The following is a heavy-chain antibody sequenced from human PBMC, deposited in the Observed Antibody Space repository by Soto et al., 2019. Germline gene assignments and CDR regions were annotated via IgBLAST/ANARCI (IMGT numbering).Heavy chain of an antibody. CDR1: GFTVSSNY. CDR2: IYSGGST. Sequence: PGGSLRLSCAASGFTVSSNYMSWVRQAPGKGLEWVSVIYSGGSTYYADSVKGRFTISRDNSKNTLYLQMNSLRAEDTAVYYCARVAHDYGDNPFDYWGQGTLVTVSS. J-gene: IGHJ4*02. V-gene: IGHV3-53*01. D-gene: IGHD4-17*01. CDR3: ARVAHDYGDNPFDY.